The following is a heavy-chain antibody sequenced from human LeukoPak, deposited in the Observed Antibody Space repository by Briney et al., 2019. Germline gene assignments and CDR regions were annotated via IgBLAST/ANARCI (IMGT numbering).Heavy chain of an antibody. D-gene: IGHD6-19*01. Sequence: PGGSLRLSCAASGLTFSIYNMNWVRQAPGKGLEWVSGINWNGGSTGYADSVKGRFTISRDNAKNSLYLRMNSLRAEDTALYYCARGGSTGWYSFDYWGQGTLVTVSS. J-gene: IGHJ4*02. CDR3: ARGGSTGWYSFDY. CDR2: INWNGGST. V-gene: IGHV3-20*04. CDR1: GLTFSIYN.